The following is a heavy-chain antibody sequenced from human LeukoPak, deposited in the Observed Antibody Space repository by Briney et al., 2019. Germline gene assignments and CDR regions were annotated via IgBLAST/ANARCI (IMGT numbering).Heavy chain of an antibody. V-gene: IGHV3-7*01. J-gene: IGHJ4*02. CDR1: GFSFRSCW. CDR2: IKEDGSGK. Sequence: PRGSLRLSCAASGFSFRSCWMSWVRQAPGKGLEWVANIKEDGSGKYYVDSVKGRFTISRDNAKNALYLQMNSLRAEDTAVYYCARVAWPHYFDYWGQGTLVTVSS. CDR3: ARVAWPHYFDY. D-gene: IGHD2-21*01.